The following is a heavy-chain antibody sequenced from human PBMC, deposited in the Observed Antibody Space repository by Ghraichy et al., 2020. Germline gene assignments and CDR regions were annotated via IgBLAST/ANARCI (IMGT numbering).Heavy chain of an antibody. V-gene: IGHV3-48*02. Sequence: GALRLSCAASGFSFSSYGMNWVRQAPGKGLEWVSYISSSSSTIYYADSVKGRFTISRDNAKNSLYLQMNSLRDEDTAVYYCARDLLLWFGEHKPHWFDPWGQGTLVTVSS. J-gene: IGHJ5*02. D-gene: IGHD3-10*01. CDR1: GFSFSSYG. CDR2: ISSSSSTI. CDR3: ARDLLLWFGEHKPHWFDP.